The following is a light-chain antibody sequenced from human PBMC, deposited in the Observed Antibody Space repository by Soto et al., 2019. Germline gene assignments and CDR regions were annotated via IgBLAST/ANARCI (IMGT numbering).Light chain of an antibody. CDR1: SGHSSYN. Sequence: QLVLTQSSSASASLGSSVKLTCTLSSGHSSYNIAWHQQQPGKAPRYLMKLEGSGSYNKGSGVPDRFSGSTSGADRYLTISNLQFEDEADYYCETWVSNTRVFGGGTKLTV. V-gene: IGLV4-60*02. CDR3: ETWVSNTRV. CDR2: LEGSGSY. J-gene: IGLJ3*02.